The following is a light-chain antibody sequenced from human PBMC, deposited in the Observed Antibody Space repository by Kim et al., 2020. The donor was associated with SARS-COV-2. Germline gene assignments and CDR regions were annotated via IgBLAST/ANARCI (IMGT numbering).Light chain of an antibody. CDR3: YSATDNIGV. CDR1: VLAKKY. CDR2: KDS. Sequence: SYELTQPSSVSVSPGQTARITCSGDVLAKKYARWFQQKPGQAPMLVIYKDSERPSGIPERFSGSSSGTTVTLTISGAQVEDEADYYCYSATDNIGVFGGGTQLTVL. J-gene: IGLJ2*01. V-gene: IGLV3-27*01.